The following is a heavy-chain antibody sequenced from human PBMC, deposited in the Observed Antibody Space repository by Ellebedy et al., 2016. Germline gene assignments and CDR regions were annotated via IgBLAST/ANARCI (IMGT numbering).Heavy chain of an antibody. CDR3: ARDPRLGGMDV. D-gene: IGHD3-16*01. CDR1: GDSISGYY. V-gene: IGHV4-38-2*02. J-gene: IGHJ6*02. Sequence: SETLSLTXIVSGDSISGYYWIWVRQPAGKGLEWIGSIYHSGSTYYNPSLKSRVTISVDTSKNQFSLKLSSVTAADTAVYYCARDPRLGGMDVWGQGTTVTVSS. CDR2: IYHSGST.